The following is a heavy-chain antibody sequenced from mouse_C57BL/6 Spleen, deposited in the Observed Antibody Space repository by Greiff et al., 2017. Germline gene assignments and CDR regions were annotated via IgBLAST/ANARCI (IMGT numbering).Heavy chain of an antibody. CDR1: GYTFTSYW. V-gene: IGHV1-69*01. CDR3: ARGEDSFYAMDY. J-gene: IGHJ4*01. CDR2: IDPSDSYT. D-gene: IGHD3-2*01. Sequence: VQLQQPGAELVMPGASVKLSCKASGYTFTSYWMHWVKQRPGQGLAWIGEIDPSDSYTNYNQKFKGKSTLPVDKSSSTAYMQLSSLTSEDSAVYYCARGEDSFYAMDYWGQGTSVTVSS.